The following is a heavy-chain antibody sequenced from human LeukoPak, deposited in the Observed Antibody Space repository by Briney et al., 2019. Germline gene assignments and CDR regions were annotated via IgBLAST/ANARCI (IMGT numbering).Heavy chain of an antibody. J-gene: IGHJ3*02. CDR3: QGSDDAFVI. CDR1: GFTFSSYA. Sequence: GRSLRLSCAASGFTFSSYAMHWVRQAPGKGLEWVAVISYDGSNKYYADSVKGRFTISRDNSKNTLYLQMNSLRAEDTAVYYCQGSDDAFVIWGQGTMVTVSS. V-gene: IGHV3-30-3*01. CDR2: ISYDGSNK. D-gene: IGHD1-26*01.